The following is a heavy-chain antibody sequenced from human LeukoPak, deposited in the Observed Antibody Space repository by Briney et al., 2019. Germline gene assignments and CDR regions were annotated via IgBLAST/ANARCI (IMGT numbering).Heavy chain of an antibody. Sequence: GGSLRLSCVVSGFTFSDCWMHWVRQAPGKGLVWVSRINIDGSITAYADSVKGRFTISRDNAKNTLYLQMNRLRAEDTAVYYCARGGITHDYWGQGTLVTVSS. V-gene: IGHV3-74*01. D-gene: IGHD3-10*01. CDR1: GFTFSDCW. CDR2: INIDGSIT. J-gene: IGHJ4*02. CDR3: ARGGITHDY.